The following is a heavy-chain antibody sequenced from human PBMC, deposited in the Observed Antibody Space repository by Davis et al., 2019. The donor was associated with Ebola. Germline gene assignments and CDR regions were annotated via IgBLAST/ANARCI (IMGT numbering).Heavy chain of an antibody. D-gene: IGHD1-26*01. J-gene: IGHJ3*02. CDR1: GYSFTSYW. CDR3: GTVYSGSYYAFDI. Sequence: GGSLRLSCKGSGYSFTSYWIGWVRQMPGKGLEWMGIIYPGDSDTRYSPSFQGQVTISADKSISTAYLQWSSLKASDTAMYYCGTVYSGSYYAFDIWGQGTMVTVSS. V-gene: IGHV5-51*01. CDR2: IYPGDSDT.